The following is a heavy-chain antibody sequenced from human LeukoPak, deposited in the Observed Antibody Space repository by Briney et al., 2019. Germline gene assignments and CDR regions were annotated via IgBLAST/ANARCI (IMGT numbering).Heavy chain of an antibody. CDR3: ARYDGYDLRY. V-gene: IGHV3-7*04. J-gene: IGHJ4*02. CDR1: GFTLSNYW. CDR2: INEGGSDK. Sequence: GGSLRLSCAASGFTLSNYWMSWVRQAPGKGLEWVAKINEGGSDKHYVDSVKGRFTISRDNAKNSLYLEMNGLRAEDTAVYYCARYDGYDLRYWGQGTLVTVSS. D-gene: IGHD5-12*01.